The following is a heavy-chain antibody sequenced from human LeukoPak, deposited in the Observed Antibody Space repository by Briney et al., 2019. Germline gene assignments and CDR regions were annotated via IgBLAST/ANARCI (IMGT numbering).Heavy chain of an antibody. CDR1: GGSISSSSYY. D-gene: IGHD3-9*01. CDR2: IYYSGST. J-gene: IGHJ3*02. V-gene: IGHV4-39*07. CDR3: ARVILRYFDWPHRGGAFDI. Sequence: PSETLSLTCTVSGGSISSSSYYWGWIRQPPGKGLEWIGSIYYSGSTYYNPSLKSRVTISVDTSKNQFSLKLSSVTAADTAVYYCARVILRYFDWPHRGGAFDIWGQGTMVTVSS.